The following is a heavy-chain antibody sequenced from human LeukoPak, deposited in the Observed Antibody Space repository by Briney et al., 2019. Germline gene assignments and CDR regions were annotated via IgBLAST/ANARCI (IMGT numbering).Heavy chain of an antibody. CDR3: TRHQTNFYGSGAPFDP. J-gene: IGHJ5*02. CDR1: GGSVTTTYY. Sequence: SETLSLTCSVSGGSVTTTYYWSWIRQPPGGGLEWIASLYHSGNSNYNPSLKSRVTMSVDTSKNQFSLQLTSMTAADAAIYYCTRHQTNFYGSGAPFDPWGQGTLVTVSS. V-gene: IGHV4-39*01. D-gene: IGHD3-10*01. CDR2: LYHSGNS.